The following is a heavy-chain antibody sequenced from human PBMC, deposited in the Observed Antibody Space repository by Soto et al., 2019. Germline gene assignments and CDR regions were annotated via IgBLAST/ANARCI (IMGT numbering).Heavy chain of an antibody. Sequence: QITLKESGPTLVKPTQTLTLTCTFSGFSLSTSGVGVGWIRQPPGKALEWLALIYWDDDKRYSPSLKSRLTITKDNSKNQVVLTMTNMDTVDTATYYCAHKATVRGVIITYFDYWGQGTLVTVSS. V-gene: IGHV2-5*02. CDR2: IYWDDDK. J-gene: IGHJ4*02. CDR1: GFSLSTSGVG. CDR3: AHKATVRGVIITYFDY. D-gene: IGHD3-10*01.